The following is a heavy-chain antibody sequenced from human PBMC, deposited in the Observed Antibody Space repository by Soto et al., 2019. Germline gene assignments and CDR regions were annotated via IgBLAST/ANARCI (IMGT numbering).Heavy chain of an antibody. CDR1: GGSISSYS. CDR2: IYYSGNT. V-gene: IGHV4-59*01. Sequence: QVQLQESGPGLVKPSETLSLTCIVSGGSISSYSWNWIRQPPGKGLEWIGYIYYSGNTNYNPSLQSRVTISVDTSKNQFSLKLNSVTAADTAVYYCARLGSAAGAFDYWGQGTLVTVSS. D-gene: IGHD3-10*01. J-gene: IGHJ4*02. CDR3: ARLGSAAGAFDY.